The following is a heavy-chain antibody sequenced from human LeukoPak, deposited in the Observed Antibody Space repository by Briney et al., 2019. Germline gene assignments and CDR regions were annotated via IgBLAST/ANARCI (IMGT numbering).Heavy chain of an antibody. CDR2: VSATGDST. CDR3: AKDRGFTSGWRGLDY. D-gene: IGHD6-19*01. V-gene: IGHV3-23*01. J-gene: IGHJ4*02. CDR1: GFTFSSYA. Sequence: GGSLRLSCAASGFTFSSYAMRWVRQAPGKGLEWVSGVSATGDSTYYADSVKGRFTISRDSSMNTLYLQMNSLRAEDTAIYYCAKDRGFTSGWRGLDYWGQGTLVTVSS.